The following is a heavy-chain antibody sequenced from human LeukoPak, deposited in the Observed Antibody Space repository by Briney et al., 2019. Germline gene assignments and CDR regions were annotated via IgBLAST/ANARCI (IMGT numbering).Heavy chain of an antibody. Sequence: SETLSLTCTVSGGSISSYSGAWLPQPPARVLEWIGYIYDSGSTNYNPTLKSRVTISVDTSKNQFSLKLSSVTAADTAVYYCAREGPRRAGYNFDYWGQGTLVTVSS. J-gene: IGHJ4*02. D-gene: IGHD5-24*01. V-gene: IGHV4-59*01. CDR2: IYDSGST. CDR3: AREGPRRAGYNFDY. CDR1: GGSISSYS.